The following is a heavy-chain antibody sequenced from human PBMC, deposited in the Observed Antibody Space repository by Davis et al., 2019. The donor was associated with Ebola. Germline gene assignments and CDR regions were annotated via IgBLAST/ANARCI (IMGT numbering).Heavy chain of an antibody. CDR3: ASTWDGNSYFDF. CDR2: IWHDGSNK. V-gene: IGHV3-33*01. D-gene: IGHD4-23*01. J-gene: IGHJ4*02. CDR1: AFTFSVNG. Sequence: PGGSLRLSCTTSAFTFSVNGIHWVRQAPGKGLEWVALIWHDGSNKYYADSVKGRFTISRDNSKNTLYLQMNSLRAEDTAVYYCASTWDGNSYFDFWGQGTLVTVSS.